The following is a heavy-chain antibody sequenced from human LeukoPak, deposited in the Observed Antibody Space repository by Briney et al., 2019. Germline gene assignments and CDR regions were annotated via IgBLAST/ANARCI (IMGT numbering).Heavy chain of an antibody. J-gene: IGHJ5*02. CDR3: ARVYYDFWSGYYHRFDP. V-gene: IGHV3-21*04. CDR2: ISSSSSYI. Sequence: GGSLRLSCAASGFTFSSYSMNWVHQAPGKGLEWVSSISSSSSYIYYADSVKGRFTISRDNAKNSLYLQMNSLRAEDTAVYYCARVYYDFWSGYYHRFDPWGQGTLVTVSS. D-gene: IGHD3-3*01. CDR1: GFTFSSYS.